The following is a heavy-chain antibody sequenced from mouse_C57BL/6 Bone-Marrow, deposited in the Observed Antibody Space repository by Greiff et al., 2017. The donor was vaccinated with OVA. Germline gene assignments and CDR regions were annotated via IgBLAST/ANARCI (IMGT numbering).Heavy chain of an antibody. Sequence: QVQLQQSGPELVRPGVSVKISCKGSGYTFTDYAMHWVKQSHAKSLEWIGVISTYYGDASYNQKFKGKAILTADKSSSTAYMELRSLTSEDSAVYYCTRWALLLRSGSYFDYWGQGTTLTVSS. CDR3: TRWALLLRSGSYFDY. CDR1: GYTFTDYA. V-gene: IGHV1-67*01. D-gene: IGHD1-1*01. CDR2: ISTYYGDA. J-gene: IGHJ2*01.